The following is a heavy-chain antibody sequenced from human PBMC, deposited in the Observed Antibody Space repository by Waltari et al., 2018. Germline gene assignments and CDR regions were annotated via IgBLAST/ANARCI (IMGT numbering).Heavy chain of an antibody. CDR1: GYTFSNYG. V-gene: IGHV1-18*01. Sequence: QVQLVQSGAEVRKPGASVKVSCKASGYTFSNYGIAWVRQAPGQGLEWMGWIRGYDGDTKDARGFEGRLTVTTDTSTNTAHMELRSLRSDDTAVYYCARLYDASAYYNTYLDPWGQGALVTVSS. J-gene: IGHJ5*02. CDR2: IRGYDGDT. CDR3: ARLYDASAYYNTYLDP. D-gene: IGHD3-22*01.